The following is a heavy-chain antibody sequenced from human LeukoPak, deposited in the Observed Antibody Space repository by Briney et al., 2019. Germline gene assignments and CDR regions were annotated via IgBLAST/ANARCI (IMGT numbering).Heavy chain of an antibody. Sequence: PGASVKVSCKASGYTFTGYYMHWVRQAPGQGLEWMGWISAYNGNTNYAQKLQGRVTMTTDTSTSTAYMELRSLRSDDTAVYYCARGLPETGYYYWGQGTLVTVSS. CDR2: ISAYNGNT. J-gene: IGHJ4*02. CDR3: ARGLPETGYYY. CDR1: GYTFTGYY. D-gene: IGHD3-9*01. V-gene: IGHV1-18*04.